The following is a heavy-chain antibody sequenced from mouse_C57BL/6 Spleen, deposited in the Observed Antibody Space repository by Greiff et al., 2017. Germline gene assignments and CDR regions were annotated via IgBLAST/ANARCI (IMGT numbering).Heavy chain of an antibody. CDR1: GYAFSSSW. D-gene: IGHD2-4*01. CDR3: ARDDYDVFAY. J-gene: IGHJ3*01. Sequence: QVQLQQSGPELVKPGASVKISCKASGYAFSSSWMNWVKQRPGKGLEWIGRIYPGDGDTNYNGKFKGKATLTADKSSSTAYMQLSSLTSEDSAVYFCARDDYDVFAYWGQGTLVTVSA. CDR2: IYPGDGDT. V-gene: IGHV1-82*01.